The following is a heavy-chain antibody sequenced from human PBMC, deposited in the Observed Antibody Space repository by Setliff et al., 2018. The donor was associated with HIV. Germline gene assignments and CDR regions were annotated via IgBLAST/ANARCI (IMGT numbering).Heavy chain of an antibody. J-gene: IGHJ6*03. V-gene: IGHV5-51*01. D-gene: IGHD1-20*01. CDR1: GFSIPTYW. CDR3: ARHITGISFFSYMDV. CDR2: IYPGDSET. Sequence: GESLKISCKGSGFSIPTYWIGWVRQMPGKGLEWMGIIYPGDSETTYSPSFQGQVTLSADKSISTAYLQWSSLKTSDTAMYYCARHITGISFFSYMDVWGTGTTVTVSS.